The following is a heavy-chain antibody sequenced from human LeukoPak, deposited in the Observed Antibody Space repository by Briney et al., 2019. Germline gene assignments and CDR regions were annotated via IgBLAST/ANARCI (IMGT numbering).Heavy chain of an antibody. D-gene: IGHD4-17*01. Sequence: GGSLRLSCAASGFTFSTYGLQWVRQAPGKGLEWVSFIYYTSHKYYTDSVKGRFTISRDNSRDTLYLQMSSLRAEDTAVYYCAKADYGDFKENYYMDVWGKGTTVTVSS. CDR3: AKADYGDFKENYYMDV. J-gene: IGHJ6*03. V-gene: IGHV3-30*02. CDR1: GFTFSTYG. CDR2: IYYTSHK.